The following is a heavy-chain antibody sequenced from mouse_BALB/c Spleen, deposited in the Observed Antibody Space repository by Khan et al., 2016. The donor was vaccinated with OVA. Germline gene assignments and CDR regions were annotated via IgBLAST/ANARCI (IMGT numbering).Heavy chain of an antibody. CDR1: GFSLTSYG. CDR3: ARLEDI. V-gene: IGHV2-9*02. J-gene: IGHJ2*01. Sequence: QVQLKQSGPGLVAPSQSLNISCTASGFSLTSYGVHWVRQPPGKGLEWLGVICAGGSTNYNSAHMYRLSISTDNYKSQVYLKMNSLQTDDTAKYYCARLEDIWGQGTTLTVSS. CDR2: ICAGGST. D-gene: IGHD1-3*01.